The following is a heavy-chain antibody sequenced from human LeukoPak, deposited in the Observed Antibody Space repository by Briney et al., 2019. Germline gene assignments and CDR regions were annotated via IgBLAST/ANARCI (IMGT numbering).Heavy chain of an antibody. D-gene: IGHD3-22*01. Sequence: GGSLRPSCAASGFTFSSYWMSWVRQAPGKGLEWVATIKQDGSEKYYVDSVKGRFTISRDNAKNSLYLQMNSLRAEDTSVYYCSMIVDPYYFDYWGQGTLVTVSS. CDR2: IKQDGSEK. CDR3: SMIVDPYYFDY. J-gene: IGHJ4*02. V-gene: IGHV3-7*01. CDR1: GFTFSSYW.